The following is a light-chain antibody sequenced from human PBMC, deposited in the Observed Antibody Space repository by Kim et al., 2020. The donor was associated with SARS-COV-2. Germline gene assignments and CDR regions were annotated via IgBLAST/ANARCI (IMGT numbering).Light chain of an antibody. V-gene: IGLV3-1*01. J-gene: IGLJ2*01. CDR2: QDY. Sequence: SYELTQPPSLSVSPGQTASITCTGDELGNKYVSWYHQKAGQSPVLVIYQDYRRPSGIPERFSGSNSGNTATLTISGAQTMDEGDYYCQAWDSYIVVFGGGTQLTAL. CDR1: ELGNKY. CDR3: QAWDSYIVV.